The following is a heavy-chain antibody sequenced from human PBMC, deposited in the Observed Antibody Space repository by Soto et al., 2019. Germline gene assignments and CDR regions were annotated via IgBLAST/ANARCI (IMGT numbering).Heavy chain of an antibody. V-gene: IGHV4-34*01. D-gene: IGHD3-10*01. J-gene: IGHJ3*02. CDR3: ASGSYYGSRAFDI. Sequence: PSETLSLSFDVYCRKFSAYYWSLFRQPPGKGLEWIGEFNHSGSTNYNPSLKSRVTISVDTSKNQFSLKLSSVTAADTAVYYCASGSYYGSRAFDIWGQGTMVT. CDR2: FNHSGST. CDR1: CRKFSAYY.